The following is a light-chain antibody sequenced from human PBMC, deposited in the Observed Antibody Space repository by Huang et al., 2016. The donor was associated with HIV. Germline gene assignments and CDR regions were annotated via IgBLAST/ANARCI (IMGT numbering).Light chain of an antibody. J-gene: IGKJ4*01. CDR1: QNVRNN. CDR3: QQYDKWPPGLT. CDR2: DTS. V-gene: IGKV3D-15*01. Sequence: EIKMTQSPATLSVSPGGRVNLSCRASQNVRNNLAWYQQKHGQAPRLLIYDTSTRASGIPARFSGIGSGTEFTLTISGLQSEDFAIYYCQQYDKWPPGLTFGGGTKVEI.